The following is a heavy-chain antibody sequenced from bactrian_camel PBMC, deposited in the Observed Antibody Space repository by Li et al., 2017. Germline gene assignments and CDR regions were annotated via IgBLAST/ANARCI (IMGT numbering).Heavy chain of an antibody. CDR3: AVDTVDARYVGYCGGGEMPTVPLTSCGF. Sequence: HVQLVESGGGSVQPGSSLNLSCVVSGIRSGTADEIINCMGWFRQAPGKEREGVAIISPGDGSTYYADSVKGRFTISQDNDNRIYLQMDRLKTEDTGTYVYAVDTVDARYVGYCGGGEMPTVPLTSCGFWGQGTQVTVS. D-gene: IGHD2*01. J-gene: IGHJ4*01. V-gene: IGHV3S63*01. CDR1: GIRSGTADEIINC. CDR2: ISPGDGST.